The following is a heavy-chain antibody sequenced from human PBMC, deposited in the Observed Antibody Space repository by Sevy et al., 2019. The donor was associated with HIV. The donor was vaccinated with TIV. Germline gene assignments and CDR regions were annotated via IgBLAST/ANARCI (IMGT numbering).Heavy chain of an antibody. V-gene: IGHV4-38-2*02. D-gene: IGHD6-19*01. J-gene: IGHJ6*03. CDR3: ARDLGSGWPDYYYYYMDV. Sequence: SETLSLTCAVSGYSISSGYYWGWIRQPPGKGLEWIGSIYYSGSTYYNPSLKSRVTISVDTSKNQFSLKLSSVTAADTAVYYCARDLGSGWPDYYYYYMDVWGKGTTVTVS. CDR2: IYYSGST. CDR1: GYSISSGYY.